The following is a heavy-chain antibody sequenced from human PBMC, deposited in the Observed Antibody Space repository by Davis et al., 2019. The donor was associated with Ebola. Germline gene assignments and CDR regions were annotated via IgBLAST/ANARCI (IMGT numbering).Heavy chain of an antibody. Sequence: MPSETLSLTCTVSGGSVSSGGHYWSWIRQPPGKGLEWIAYIYYSGTTHYNPSLKSRATLSVDTSRNQFSLRLSSVTAADTAIYYCAVYTVVVTDIRAEYFQHWGQGTLATVSS. CDR2: IYYSGTT. V-gene: IGHV4-61*08. J-gene: IGHJ1*01. D-gene: IGHD2-21*02. CDR3: AVYTVVVTDIRAEYFQH. CDR1: GGSVSSGGHY.